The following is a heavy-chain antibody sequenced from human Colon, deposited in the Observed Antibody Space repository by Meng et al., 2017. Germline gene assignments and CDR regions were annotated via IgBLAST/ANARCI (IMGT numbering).Heavy chain of an antibody. CDR3: ARGFLVRGFDS. V-gene: IGHV6-1*01. CDR2: TYYSSNWNN. CDR1: GDRVPSNSAA. D-gene: IGHD3-3*01. Sequence: QAQLQQSGPGPVKPSQTPSFTCSFAGDRVPSNSAAWNWIRQSPSRGFEWLARTYYSSNWNNDYAVSVKGRITINADTSTNQVSLQLNSVTPEDTAVYYCARGFLVRGFDSWGQGTLVTVSS. J-gene: IGHJ4*02.